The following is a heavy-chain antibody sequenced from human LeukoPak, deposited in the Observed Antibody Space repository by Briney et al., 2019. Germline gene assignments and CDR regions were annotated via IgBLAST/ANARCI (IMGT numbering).Heavy chain of an antibody. J-gene: IGHJ4*02. CDR3: ARIDRAVAGTIDY. V-gene: IGHV4-59*08. Sequence: PSETLSLTCTVSGGSISSYFWSWIRQPPGKGLEWNGYFYYSGSTNYNPSLKSRVTMSVDTSKNQFSLKLSSVTAADTAVHYCARIDRAVAGTIDYWGQGTLVTVSS. D-gene: IGHD6-19*01. CDR1: GGSISSYF. CDR2: FYYSGST.